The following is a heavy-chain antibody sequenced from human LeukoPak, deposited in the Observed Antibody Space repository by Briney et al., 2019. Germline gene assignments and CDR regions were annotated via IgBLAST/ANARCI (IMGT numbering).Heavy chain of an antibody. D-gene: IGHD2-21*01. Sequence: SETLSLTCTVSGYSISSGYYWGWIRQPPGKGLEWIGSIYYSGSTYYNPSLKSRVTISVDTSKNRFSLKLSSVTAADTAVYYCARVWLSVNRILWSSDWFDPWGQGTPVTVSS. CDR1: GYSISSGYY. CDR3: ARVWLSVNRILWSSDWFDP. V-gene: IGHV4-38-2*02. CDR2: IYYSGST. J-gene: IGHJ5*02.